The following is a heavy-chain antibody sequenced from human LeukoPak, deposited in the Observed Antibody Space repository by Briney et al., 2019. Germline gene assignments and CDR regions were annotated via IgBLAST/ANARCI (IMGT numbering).Heavy chain of an antibody. D-gene: IGHD6-13*01. J-gene: IGHJ6*03. CDR2: IYYSGST. CDR3: AREAAAAGTLYYYYYMDF. Sequence: PSETLSLTCTVSGGSISSYYWSWIRQPPGKGLEWIGYIYYSGSTNYNPSLKSRVTISVDTSKNQFSLKLSPVTAADTAVYYCAREAAAAGTLYYYYYMDFWGKGTTVTVSS. CDR1: GGSISSYY. V-gene: IGHV4-59*01.